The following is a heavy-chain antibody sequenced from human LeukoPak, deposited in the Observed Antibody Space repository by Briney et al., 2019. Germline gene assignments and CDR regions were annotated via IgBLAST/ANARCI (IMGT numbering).Heavy chain of an antibody. CDR2: ISGGGGST. CDR1: GFTFSTFA. V-gene: IGHV3-23*01. CDR3: AKDNLYSSSLFGY. J-gene: IGHJ4*02. D-gene: IGHD6-13*01. Sequence: GGSLRLSCAASGFTFSTFAMIWVRQAPGKGLEWVSTISGGGGSTYYADSVKGRFTISRDNSKNTLYLQMNSLRAEDTAVYYCAKDNLYSSSLFGYWGQGTLVTVSS.